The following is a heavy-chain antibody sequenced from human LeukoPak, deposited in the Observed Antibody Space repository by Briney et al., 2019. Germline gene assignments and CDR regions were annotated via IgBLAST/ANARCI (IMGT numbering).Heavy chain of an antibody. J-gene: IGHJ4*02. CDR1: GGSISSSSYY. D-gene: IGHD3-10*01. V-gene: IGHV4-39*07. CDR3: ARADTMVRGVIVDWYFDY. Sequence: PSETLSLTCTVSGGSISSSSYYWGWIRQPPGKGLEWIGSIYYSGSTYYNPSLKSRVTISVDASKNQFSLKLSSVTAADTAVYYCARADTMVRGVIVDWYFDYWGQGTLVTVSS. CDR2: IYYSGST.